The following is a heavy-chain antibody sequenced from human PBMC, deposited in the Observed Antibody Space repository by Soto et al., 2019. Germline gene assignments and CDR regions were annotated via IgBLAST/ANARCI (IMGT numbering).Heavy chain of an antibody. V-gene: IGHV3-13*01. D-gene: IGHD3-10*01. CDR2: IGVAGDT. CDR3: VRDRYYGSGSLFEN. CDR1: GFVFSDHD. J-gene: IGHJ4*02. Sequence: QPAGSLRLSCAASGFVFSDHDMHWVRQIPGKGLEWVSEIGVAGDTYYPDSVKGRFTISRENARKTLYLQMTSLRVGDTATYYCVRDRYYGSGSLFENWGQGTPVTVSS.